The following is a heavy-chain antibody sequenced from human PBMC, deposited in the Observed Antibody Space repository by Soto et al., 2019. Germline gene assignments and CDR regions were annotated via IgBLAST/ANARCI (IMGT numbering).Heavy chain of an antibody. V-gene: IGHV4-34*01. CDR2: INHSGST. D-gene: IGHD4-17*01. CDR3: ARNGKPSSVPTVRHYYYYYMDV. CDR1: GGSFSGYY. Sequence: NPSETLSLTCAVYGGSFSGYYWSWIRQPPGKGLEWIGEINHSGSTNYNPSLKSRVTISVDTSKNQFSLKLSSVTAADTAVYYCARNGKPSSVPTVRHYYYYYMDVWGKGTTVT. J-gene: IGHJ6*03.